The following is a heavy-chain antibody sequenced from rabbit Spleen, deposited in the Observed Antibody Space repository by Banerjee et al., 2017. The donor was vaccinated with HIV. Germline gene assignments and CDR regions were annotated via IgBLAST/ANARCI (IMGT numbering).Heavy chain of an antibody. CDR2: TAAGGSPFT. Sequence: QEQLVESGGGLVQPEGSLTLTCTTSGFSFSNNYYMCWVRQAPGKGLEWIACTAAGGSPFTYYATWAKGRFTCSKASSTTVTLQMTSLTAADTATYFCARDTGTGFSTYGMDLWGPGTLVTVS. D-gene: IGHD7-1*01. CDR3: ARDTGTGFSTYGMDL. V-gene: IGHV1S45*01. J-gene: IGHJ6*01. CDR1: GFSFSNNYY.